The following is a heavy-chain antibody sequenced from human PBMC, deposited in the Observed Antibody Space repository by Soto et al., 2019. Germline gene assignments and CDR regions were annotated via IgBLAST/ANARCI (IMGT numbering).Heavy chain of an antibody. CDR2: IFHTGTT. CDR1: GASLSSGGYY. CDR3: ARGLGYDSNGRFLAAFDV. V-gene: IGHV4-31*03. Sequence: QVQLQESGPGLAKPSQTLSLTFTVSGASLSSGGYYWTWIRQVPGKALEWIGYIFHTGTTFYNPSLKSRVVMSIEKSDNQFSLNLRSVTAADTAVYYCARGLGYDSNGRFLAAFDVWGQGTMVTVSS. D-gene: IGHD3-22*01. J-gene: IGHJ3*01.